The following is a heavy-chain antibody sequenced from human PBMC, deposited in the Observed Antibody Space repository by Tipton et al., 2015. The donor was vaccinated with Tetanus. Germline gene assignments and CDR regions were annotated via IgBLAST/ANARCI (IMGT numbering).Heavy chain of an antibody. CDR1: GGSVSSGSYY. Sequence: TLSLTCTVSGGSVSSGSYYWSWIRQPPGKGLEWIGYIYYSGSTNYNPSLKSRVTISVDTSKNQFSLKLSSVTAADTAVYYCASRGGDGYTRGRYFDYWGQGTLVTVSS. D-gene: IGHD5-24*01. J-gene: IGHJ4*02. CDR2: IYYSGST. V-gene: IGHV4-61*01. CDR3: ASRGGDGYTRGRYFDY.